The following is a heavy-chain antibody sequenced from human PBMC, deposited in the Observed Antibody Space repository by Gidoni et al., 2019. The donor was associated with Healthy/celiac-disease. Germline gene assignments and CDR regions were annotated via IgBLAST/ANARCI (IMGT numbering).Heavy chain of an antibody. D-gene: IGHD5-18*01. CDR1: EFTFSSSA. J-gene: IGHJ6*02. V-gene: IGHV3-30-3*01. CDR3: ARDKGYSYGRVVLNYYYGMDV. Sequence: QVQLVESGGGVVQPGRSRRLSCAASEFTFSSSAMPWVRQAPGTGLEVVAVRSYDGSNKYYAASVKGRFTISRDNSKNKLYLQMNSLRAEDTAVYYCARDKGYSYGRVVLNYYYGMDVWGQGTTVTVSS. CDR2: RSYDGSNK.